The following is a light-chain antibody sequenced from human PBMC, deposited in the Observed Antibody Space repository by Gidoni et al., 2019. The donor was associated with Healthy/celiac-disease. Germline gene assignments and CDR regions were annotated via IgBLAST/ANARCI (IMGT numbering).Light chain of an antibody. CDR1: SSNIGSNY. CDR2: RNN. J-gene: IGLJ3*02. V-gene: IGLV1-47*01. Sequence: QSVLTPPPSASGTPGQRVTISCSGSSSNIGSNYVYGYQQLPGTAPKLLIYRNNQRPSGFPDRFSGSKSGTSASLAISGLRSEDEADYYCAAWDDSLSAWVFGGGTKLTVL. CDR3: AAWDDSLSAWV.